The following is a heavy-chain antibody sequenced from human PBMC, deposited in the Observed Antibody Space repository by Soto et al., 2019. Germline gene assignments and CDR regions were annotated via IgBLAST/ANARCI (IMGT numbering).Heavy chain of an antibody. V-gene: IGHV1-8*01. J-gene: IGHJ5*02. CDR1: GYTFTSHD. Sequence: QVQLVQSGAEVKKPGASVKVSFKASGYTFTSHDINWMRQATGQGLEWMGWMNPNSGHTNYAQKFQGRVTMTRDTSISTAYIELTNLRSEDTAIYYCASDMSTTWGQGTLVTVSS. D-gene: IGHD2-2*01. CDR2: MNPNSGHT. CDR3: ASDMSTT.